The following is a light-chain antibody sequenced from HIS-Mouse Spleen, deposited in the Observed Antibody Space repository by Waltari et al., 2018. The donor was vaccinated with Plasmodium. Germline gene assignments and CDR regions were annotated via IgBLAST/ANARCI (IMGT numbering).Light chain of an antibody. CDR1: AFPKKY. Sequence: SYALTQPPSVSVSPGQTARIPCPGDAFPKKYAYWYQQKSGQAPVLVIYEDSKRPSGIPERFSGSSSGTMATLTISGAQVEDEADYYCYSTDSSGNHRVFGGGTKLTVL. J-gene: IGLJ3*02. V-gene: IGLV3-10*01. CDR2: EDS. CDR3: YSTDSSGNHRV.